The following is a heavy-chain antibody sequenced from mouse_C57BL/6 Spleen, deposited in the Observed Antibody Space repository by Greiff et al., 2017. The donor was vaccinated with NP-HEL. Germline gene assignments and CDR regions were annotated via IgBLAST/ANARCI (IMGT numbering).Heavy chain of an antibody. D-gene: IGHD1-1*01. J-gene: IGHJ4*01. V-gene: IGHV5-17*01. Sequence: EVMLVESGGGLVKPGGSLKLSCAASGFTFSDYGMHWVRQAPEKGLEWVAYISSGSSTIYYADTVKGRFTISRDNAKNTLFLQMTSLRSEDTAMYYCASGVVPPYAMDDWGQGTSVTVSS. CDR3: ASGVVPPYAMDD. CDR2: ISSGSSTI. CDR1: GFTFSDYG.